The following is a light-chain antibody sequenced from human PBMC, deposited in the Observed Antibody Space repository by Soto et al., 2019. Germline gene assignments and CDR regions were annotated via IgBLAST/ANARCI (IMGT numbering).Light chain of an antibody. V-gene: IGLV3-21*02. CDR3: QVWDSSSDHVV. J-gene: IGLJ2*01. CDR2: DDS. CDR1: NIGSKS. Sequence: SYELTQPPSVSVAPGQTARITCWGNNIGSKSVHWYQQKPGQAPVLVLYDDSDRPSGIPERFSGSNSGNTATLTISRVEAGDEADYYCQVWDSSSDHVVFGGGTKVTVL.